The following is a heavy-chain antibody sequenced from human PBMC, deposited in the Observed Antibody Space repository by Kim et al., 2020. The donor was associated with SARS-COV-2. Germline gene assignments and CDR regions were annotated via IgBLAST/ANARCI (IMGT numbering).Heavy chain of an antibody. D-gene: IGHD3-10*01. CDR3: AAALLHGWGCYVSGWF. Sequence: SETLSLTCTVSGGSVSSGSYYWSWLRQSPGKGLEWIGHIYYSGSTNYNPSLKSRVTISVDTSKNQFSLKLSSVTAEDTAEYYCAAALLHGWGCYVSGWF. V-gene: IGHV4-61*01. CDR1: GGSVSSGSYY. CDR2: IYYSGST. J-gene: IGHJ5*01.